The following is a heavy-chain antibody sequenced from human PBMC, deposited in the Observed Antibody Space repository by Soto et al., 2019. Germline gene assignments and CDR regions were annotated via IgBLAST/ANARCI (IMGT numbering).Heavy chain of an antibody. CDR3: ARDAGYNYPRSAFDI. CDR2: IYYTGST. Sequence: SETLSLTCTVSGGSISSYYWSLIRQPPGKGLEWIGYIYYTGSTNYNPSLKSRVTISVDKSKNQFSLKLSSVTAADTAVYYCARDAGYNYPRSAFDIWGQGTMVTV. D-gene: IGHD5-12*01. CDR1: GGSISSYY. J-gene: IGHJ3*02. V-gene: IGHV4-59*12.